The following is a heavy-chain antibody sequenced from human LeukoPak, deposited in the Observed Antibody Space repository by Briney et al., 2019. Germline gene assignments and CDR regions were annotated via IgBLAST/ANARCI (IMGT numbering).Heavy chain of an antibody. D-gene: IGHD1-1*01. Sequence: ASVKVSCKASGYTFTSYGISWVRQAPGQGLEWMGWISAYNGNTNYAQKLQGRVTMTTDTSTSTAYMELRSLRSDGTAVYYCAREQMTGTTSGYYYYYMDVWGKGTTVTISS. CDR1: GYTFTSYG. CDR3: AREQMTGTTSGYYYYYMDV. V-gene: IGHV1-18*01. J-gene: IGHJ6*03. CDR2: ISAYNGNT.